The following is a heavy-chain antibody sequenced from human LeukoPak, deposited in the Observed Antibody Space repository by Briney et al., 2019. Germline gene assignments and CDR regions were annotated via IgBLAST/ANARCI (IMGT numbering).Heavy chain of an antibody. D-gene: IGHD5-18*01. Sequence: GGSLRLSCAASGLTFSSYAMSWVRQAPGKGLEWVPAISGSGGSTYYADSVKGRFTISRDNSKNTLYLQMNSLRAEDTAVYYCAKLVGYSYGYFDYWGQGTLVTVSS. CDR3: AKLVGYSYGYFDY. CDR2: ISGSGGST. V-gene: IGHV3-23*01. CDR1: GLTFSSYA. J-gene: IGHJ4*02.